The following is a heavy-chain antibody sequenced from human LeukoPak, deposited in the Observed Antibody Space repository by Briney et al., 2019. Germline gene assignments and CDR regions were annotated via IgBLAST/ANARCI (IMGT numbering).Heavy chain of an antibody. CDR3: ARGPPLFDP. V-gene: IGHV3-48*01. CDR2: ISTGSGSI. J-gene: IGHJ5*02. CDR1: RFTFRYHD. Sequence: GALRLFCAASRFTFRYHDINLVRQAPGEGLEWVSYISTGSGSIYYADSVKGRFTISRDNAKNSLYLQMNSLRAEDTAVYYCARGPPLFDPWGQGTLVTVSS.